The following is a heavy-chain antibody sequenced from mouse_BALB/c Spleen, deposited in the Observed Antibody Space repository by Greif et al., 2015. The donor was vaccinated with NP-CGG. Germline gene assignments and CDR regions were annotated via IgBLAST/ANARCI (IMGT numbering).Heavy chain of an antibody. Sequence: QVQLQQSGAELARPGASVKMSCKASGYTFTSYTMHWVKQRPGQGLEWIGYINPSSGYTNYNQKFKDKATLTADKSSSTAYMQLSSLTSEDSAVYYCARYYYGSSYEDYYAMDYWGQGTSVTVSS. D-gene: IGHD1-1*01. J-gene: IGHJ4*01. CDR1: GYTFTSYT. CDR2: INPSSGYT. CDR3: ARYYYGSSYEDYYAMDY. V-gene: IGHV1-4*01.